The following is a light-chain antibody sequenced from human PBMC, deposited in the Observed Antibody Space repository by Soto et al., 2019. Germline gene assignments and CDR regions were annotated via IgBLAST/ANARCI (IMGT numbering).Light chain of an antibody. CDR3: PQSYSTPYT. Sequence: DIQMTQSPSSLSASVGDRVTITCRASQSISSYLNWYQQKPGKAPKLLIYAASSLQSGVPSRFSSSGSGTDFTLTISSLQPEDFATYYCPQSYSTPYTFGQGTKLEIK. J-gene: IGKJ2*01. V-gene: IGKV1-39*01. CDR1: QSISSY. CDR2: AAS.